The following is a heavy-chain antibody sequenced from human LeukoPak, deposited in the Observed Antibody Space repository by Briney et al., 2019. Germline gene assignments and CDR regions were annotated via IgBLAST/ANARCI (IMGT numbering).Heavy chain of an antibody. D-gene: IGHD3-3*01. J-gene: IGHJ4*02. CDR1: GYSISNGYY. Sequence: SETLSLTCTVSGYSISNGYYWGWIRQPPGKGLEWVGSICHRGSTYYNPSLRSRVTISLDRSKKKFSLKLTSVTAADTAVYFCARGAEYYAIWRGYAGYSDYWGQGTLVTVSS. CDR3: ARGAEYYAIWRGYAGYSDY. V-gene: IGHV4-38-2*02. CDR2: ICHRGST.